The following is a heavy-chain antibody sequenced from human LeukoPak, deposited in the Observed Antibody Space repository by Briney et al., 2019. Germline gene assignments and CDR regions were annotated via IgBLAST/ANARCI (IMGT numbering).Heavy chain of an antibody. CDR2: MNPNSGNI. V-gene: IGHV1-8*03. Sequence: GASVKVSCKASGYTLTSYDINWVRQATGQGLEWMGWMNPNSGNIVYAQKFHGRVTITRNTSIGTAYMELSSLRSEDTAVYYCARSRGSPYGDYGPVDYWGQGTLVTVSS. CDR3: ARSRGSPYGDYGPVDY. CDR1: GYTLTSYD. J-gene: IGHJ4*02. D-gene: IGHD4-17*01.